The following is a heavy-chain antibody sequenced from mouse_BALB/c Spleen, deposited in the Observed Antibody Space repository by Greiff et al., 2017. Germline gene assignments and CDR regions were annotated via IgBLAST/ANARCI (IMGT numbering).Heavy chain of an antibody. CDR1: GFTFTDYY. D-gene: IGHD2-14*01. CDR3: ARDKETYYRFYAMDY. J-gene: IGHJ4*01. V-gene: IGHV7-3*02. Sequence: DVKLVESGGGLVQPGGSLRLSCATSGFTFTDYYMSWVRQPPGKALEWLGFIRNKANGYTTEYSASVKGRFTISRDNSQSILYLQMNTLRAEDSATYYCARDKETYYRFYAMDYWGQGTSVTVSS. CDR2: IRNKANGYTT.